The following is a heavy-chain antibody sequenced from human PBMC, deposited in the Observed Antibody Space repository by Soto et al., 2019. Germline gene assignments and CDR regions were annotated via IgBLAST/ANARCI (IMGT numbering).Heavy chain of an antibody. D-gene: IGHD5-12*01. CDR3: GMGGGNDPFEY. V-gene: IGHV4-30-2*06. CDR2: ITHLENT. J-gene: IGHJ4*02. CDR1: GACISYGGYS. Sequence: QLRLQESGSGAVKTSESLSLTCTVFGACISYGGYSWSWIRQSPGRGLEWIGHITHLENTYFNPSFKSRVSMSIARTKIHFSLKVTSMTAADKGRYFCGMGGGNDPFEYWSQGILVTVSS.